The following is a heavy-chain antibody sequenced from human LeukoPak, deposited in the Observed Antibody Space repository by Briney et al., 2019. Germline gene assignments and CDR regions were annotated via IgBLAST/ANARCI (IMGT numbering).Heavy chain of an antibody. Sequence: ASVKVSCKAAGYTFSNYYMHWVRQAPGQGLEWMGMINPHGGSTSYAQKFQGRVTMTADTSTSTVYMELTSLRSEDTAVYYCARVTVTTWTDYFDYWGQGTLVTVSS. D-gene: IGHD4-17*01. CDR2: INPHGGST. CDR3: ARVTVTTWTDYFDY. V-gene: IGHV1-46*01. CDR1: GYTFSNYY. J-gene: IGHJ4*02.